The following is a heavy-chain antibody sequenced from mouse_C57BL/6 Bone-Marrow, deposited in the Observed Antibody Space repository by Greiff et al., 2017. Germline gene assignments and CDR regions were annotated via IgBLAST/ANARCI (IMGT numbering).Heavy chain of an antibody. CDR2: ISSGGSYT. CDR1: GFTFSSYG. CDR3: ARGGLRAAWFAY. D-gene: IGHD1-1*01. J-gene: IGHJ3*01. Sequence: DVKLVESGGDLVKPGGSLKLSCAASGFTFSSYGMSWVRQTPDKGLAWVATISSGGSYTYYPDSVKGRFTISRDNAKNTLYLQISSLKSEDTAMYYCARGGLRAAWFAYWGQGTLVTVSA. V-gene: IGHV5-6*02.